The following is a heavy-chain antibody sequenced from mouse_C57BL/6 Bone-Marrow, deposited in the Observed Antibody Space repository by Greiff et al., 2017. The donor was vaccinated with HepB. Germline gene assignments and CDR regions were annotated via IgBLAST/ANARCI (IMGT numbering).Heavy chain of an antibody. Sequence: EVKLEESGGDLVKPGGSLKLSCAASGFTFSSYGMSWVRQTPDKRLEWVATISSGGSYTHYPDSVKGRFTISRDNAKNTLYLQMSSLKSEDTGMYYCARHSVITTVVATPDWYFDVWGTGTTVTVSS. V-gene: IGHV5-6*02. D-gene: IGHD1-1*01. CDR2: ISSGGSYT. J-gene: IGHJ1*03. CDR1: GFTFSSYG. CDR3: ARHSVITTVVATPDWYFDV.